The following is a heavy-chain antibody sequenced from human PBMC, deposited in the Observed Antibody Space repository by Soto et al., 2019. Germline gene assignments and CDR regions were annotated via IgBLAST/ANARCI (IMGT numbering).Heavy chain of an antibody. Sequence: QVQLQESGPGLVKPSETLSLTCAVSGGSISSPNWWSGYRQHPGKGLEWIGEMYHSGSSNRNPSLNSRVTISLDTSKNHFSLKLTSLTAADTAMYYCSREGFDHRTDYWGQGIPVTVSS. CDR2: MYHSGSS. V-gene: IGHV4-4*02. CDR1: GGSISSPNW. CDR3: SREGFDHRTDY. J-gene: IGHJ4*02.